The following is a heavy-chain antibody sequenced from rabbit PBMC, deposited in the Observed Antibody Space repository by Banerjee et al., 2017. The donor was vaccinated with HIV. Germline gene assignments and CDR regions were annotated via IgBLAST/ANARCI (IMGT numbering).Heavy chain of an antibody. CDR2: IYAGDGST. CDR3: ARSETDIIPYYFNL. CDR1: GFSFSSSYW. J-gene: IGHJ4*01. V-gene: IGHV1S40*01. Sequence: QSLEESGGDLVKPGASLTLTCTASGFSFSSSYWICWVRQAPGKGLEWIACIYAGDGSTYDASWAKGRFTISKTSSTTVTLQMTSLTAADTATYFCARSETDIIPYYFNLWGPGTLVTVS. D-gene: IGHD1-1*01.